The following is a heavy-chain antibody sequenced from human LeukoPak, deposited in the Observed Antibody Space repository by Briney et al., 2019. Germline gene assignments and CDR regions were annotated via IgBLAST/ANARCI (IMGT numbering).Heavy chain of an antibody. Sequence: GGSLRLSCAASGFTFSSYAMSWVRQAPGKGLEWVSSISSSSSYIYYADSVKGRFTISRDNAKNSLYLQMNSLRAEDTAVYYCARLSDYDFWSGPYPYYYYYYGMDVWGQGTTVTVSS. D-gene: IGHD3-3*01. J-gene: IGHJ6*02. CDR2: ISSSSSYI. CDR3: ARLSDYDFWSGPYPYYYYYYGMDV. V-gene: IGHV3-21*01. CDR1: GFTFSSYA.